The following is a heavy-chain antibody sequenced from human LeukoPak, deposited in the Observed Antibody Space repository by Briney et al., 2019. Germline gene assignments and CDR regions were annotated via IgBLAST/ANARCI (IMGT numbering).Heavy chain of an antibody. CDR1: GFTFSSYS. J-gene: IGHJ4*02. V-gene: IGHV3-21*01. D-gene: IGHD2-2*01. Sequence: GGSLRLSCAASGFTFSSYSMNWVRQAPGEGLEWVSSISSSSSYIYYADSVKGRFTISRDNAKNSLYLQMNSLRAEDTAVYYCASGPSLPAALDYWGQGTLVTVSS. CDR3: ASGPSLPAALDY. CDR2: ISSSSSYI.